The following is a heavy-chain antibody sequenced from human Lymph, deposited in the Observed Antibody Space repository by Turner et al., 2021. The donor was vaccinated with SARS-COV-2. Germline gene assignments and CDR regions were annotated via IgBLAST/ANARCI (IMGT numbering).Heavy chain of an antibody. V-gene: IGHV3-21*01. J-gene: IGHJ4*02. CDR1: GFTISSYS. CDR3: ARGDYGDYGTVYFDY. Sequence: EVQLVASEGGLVKPGGSLRLSCAASGFTISSYSMNWGSQAPGKGLEWVSSISSSSSYIYYADSVKGRFTISRDNAKNSLYLQMNSLRAEDTAVYYCARGDYGDYGTVYFDYWGQGTLVTVSS. CDR2: ISSSSSYI. D-gene: IGHD4-17*01.